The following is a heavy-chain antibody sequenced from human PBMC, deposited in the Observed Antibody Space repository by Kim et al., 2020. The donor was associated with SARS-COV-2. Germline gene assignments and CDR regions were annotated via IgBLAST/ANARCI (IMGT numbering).Heavy chain of an antibody. D-gene: IGHD3-22*01. CDR1: GFTFDDYA. V-gene: IGHV3-43*02. CDR2: ISGDGGST. J-gene: IGHJ4*02. CDR3: AKDMRDSSGYLMIGPDY. Sequence: GGSLRLSCAASGFTFDDYAMHWVRQAPGKGLEWVSLISGDGGSTYYADSVKGRFTISRDNSKNSLYLQMNSLRTEDTALYYCAKDMRDSSGYLMIGPDYWGQGTLVTVSS.